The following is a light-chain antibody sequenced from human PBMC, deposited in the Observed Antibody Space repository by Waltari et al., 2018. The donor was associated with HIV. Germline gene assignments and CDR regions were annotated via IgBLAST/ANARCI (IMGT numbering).Light chain of an antibody. CDR1: QSLLYSSNNKNY. Sequence: DIVMTQSPDSLAVSLGETATINCRSSQSLLYSSNNKNYLAWYQHKPGQPPKLLIYWASTREAGVPDRFSGSESGTDVTLTISSLQADDVAVYYCQQYYTTPRTFGQGTKLEIK. V-gene: IGKV4-1*01. J-gene: IGKJ2*01. CDR2: WAS. CDR3: QQYYTTPRT.